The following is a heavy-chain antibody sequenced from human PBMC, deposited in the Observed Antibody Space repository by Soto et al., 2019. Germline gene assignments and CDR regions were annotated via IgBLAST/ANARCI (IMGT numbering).Heavy chain of an antibody. D-gene: IGHD3-16*01. J-gene: IGHJ5*02. V-gene: IGHV1-8*01. CDR1: RYTFTSYD. CDR2: MNPNSGST. Sequence: QVQLVQSGAEVKKPGASVKVSCKASRYTFTSYDINWVRLATRQGLEWMGWMNPNSGSTAYAQKFQGRVTMTRNTSISTAYMELSSLRSEDTAVYYCARLKQDYAVAWGQGTLVTVSS. CDR3: ARLKQDYAVA.